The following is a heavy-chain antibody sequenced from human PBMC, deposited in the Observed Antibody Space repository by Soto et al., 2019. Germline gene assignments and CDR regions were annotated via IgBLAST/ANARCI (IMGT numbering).Heavy chain of an antibody. J-gene: IGHJ4*02. Sequence: QVQLVQSGAEVKRPESSMKVSCKPSGGTFNNYAINWVRQAPGQGLEWMGAIIPISGTTKYAQKFQGRVTITAEKSTSTVYMDLSSLGSEDTAVYYCARWGGLSCSGAVCFKKPFDYWGQGTLVTVSS. V-gene: IGHV1-69*06. D-gene: IGHD2-8*02. CDR1: GGTFNNYA. CDR3: ARWGGLSCSGAVCFKKPFDY. CDR2: IIPISGTT.